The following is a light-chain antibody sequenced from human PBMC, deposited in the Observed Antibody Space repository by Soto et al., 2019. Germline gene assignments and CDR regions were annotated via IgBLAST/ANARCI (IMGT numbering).Light chain of an antibody. CDR2: AAS. CDR3: QQYNNWLRT. CDR1: QSVSSN. V-gene: IGKV3-15*01. Sequence: EIVMTQSPATLSVSPGERATLSCRASQSVSSNLAWYQQKPGQAPRLLIYAASTRATGIPARFTGSGSGTEFTLTISSLQSEDFAVYYCQQYNNWLRTFGPGTKVDIK. J-gene: IGKJ3*01.